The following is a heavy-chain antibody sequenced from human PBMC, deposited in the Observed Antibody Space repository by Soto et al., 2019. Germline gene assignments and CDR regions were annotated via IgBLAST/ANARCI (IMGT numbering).Heavy chain of an antibody. CDR2: IWYDGSNK. V-gene: IGHV3-33*01. J-gene: IGHJ4*02. CDR3: ARDQRTYSYGTQIDY. Sequence: GGSLRLSCAASGFTFSSYGMHWVRQAPGKGLEWVAVIWYDGSNKYYADSVKGRFTISRDNSKNTLYLQMNSLRAEDTAVYYCARDQRTYSYGTQIDYWGQGTLVTVSS. D-gene: IGHD5-18*01. CDR1: GFTFSSYG.